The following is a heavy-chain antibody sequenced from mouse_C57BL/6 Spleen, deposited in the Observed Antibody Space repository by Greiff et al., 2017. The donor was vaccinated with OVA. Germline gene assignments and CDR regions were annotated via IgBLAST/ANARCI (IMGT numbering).Heavy chain of an antibody. D-gene: IGHD2-1*01. CDR2: INPNNGGT. V-gene: IGHV1-18*01. CDR3: SRGPYYGNYDMEY. J-gene: IGHJ4*01. Sequence: EVKLQESGPELVKPGASVKLPCKASGFTFTDYNMDWVKQSHGKSLEWIGDINPNNGGTIYNQKFKGKATLTVDKSSSTTYMELRSLTSEDTAVYYCSRGPYYGNYDMEYWGKGTSVTVSS. CDR1: GFTFTDYN.